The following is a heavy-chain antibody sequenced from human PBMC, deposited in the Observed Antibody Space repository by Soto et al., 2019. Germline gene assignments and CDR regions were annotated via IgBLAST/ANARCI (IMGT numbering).Heavy chain of an antibody. D-gene: IGHD3-10*01. Sequence: EVQLLESGGGLVQPGGSLRLSCAASGFTFSTYAMAWVRQAPGKGLEWVSGISGSGGSTNHAESVKGRFIISRDNSKTMVYLPMNSLRPEDTAVYYCACLAWFGDPVPPFDCWGQGTVVTVSS. CDR3: ACLAWFGDPVPPFDC. V-gene: IGHV3-23*01. CDR2: ISGSGGST. J-gene: IGHJ4*02. CDR1: GFTFSTYA.